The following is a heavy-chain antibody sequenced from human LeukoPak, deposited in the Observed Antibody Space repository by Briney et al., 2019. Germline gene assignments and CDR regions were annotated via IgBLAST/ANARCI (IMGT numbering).Heavy chain of an antibody. J-gene: IGHJ5*02. D-gene: IGHD6-13*01. CDR1: GGTFSSYA. CDR2: IIPIFGTA. CDR3: ARTQHLVLRSPLDP. Sequence: SVKVSCKASGGTFSSYAISWVRQAPGQGLEWMGGIIPIFGTANYAQKFQGRVTITADKSTSTAYMELSSLRSEDTAVYYCARTQHLVLRSPLDPWGQGTLVTVSS. V-gene: IGHV1-69*06.